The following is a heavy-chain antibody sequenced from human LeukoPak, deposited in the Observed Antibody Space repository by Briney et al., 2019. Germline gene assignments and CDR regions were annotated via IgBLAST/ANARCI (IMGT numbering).Heavy chain of an antibody. Sequence: TGGSLRLSCAASGFTLGNYWMRWVRQVPGKGLVWVSRINSDGSSTRYADSEKGRFTISRDNAKNTLYLQMNSLRAEDTAVYYCARDLGAPFDYWGQGTLVTVSS. D-gene: IGHD1-26*01. CDR2: INSDGSST. V-gene: IGHV3-74*01. CDR3: ARDLGAPFDY. J-gene: IGHJ4*02. CDR1: GFTLGNYW.